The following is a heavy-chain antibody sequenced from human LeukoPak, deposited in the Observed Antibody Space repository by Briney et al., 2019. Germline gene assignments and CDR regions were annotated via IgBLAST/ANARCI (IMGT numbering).Heavy chain of an antibody. V-gene: IGHV4-59*01. J-gene: IGHJ4*02. D-gene: IGHD3-22*01. CDR2: IYYSGST. CDR1: GGSISSYY. CDR3: ARGTGSSSYYYDSSGPFDY. Sequence: SETLSLTCTVSGGSISSYYWSWIRQPPGKGLEWIGYIYYSGSTNYNPSLKSRVTISVDTSKNQFSLKLSSVTAADTAVYYCARGTGSSSYYYDSSGPFDYWGQGTLVTVSS.